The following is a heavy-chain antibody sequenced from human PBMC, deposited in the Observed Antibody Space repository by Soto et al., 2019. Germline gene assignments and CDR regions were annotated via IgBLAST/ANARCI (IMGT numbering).Heavy chain of an antibody. D-gene: IGHD3-10*01. V-gene: IGHV1-8*01. CDR3: ARAPYYYGSGSPNWFDP. J-gene: IGHJ5*02. CDR2: MNPNSGNT. Sequence: GASVKVSCKASGYTFTSYDINRVRQATGQGLEWMGWMNPNSGNTGYAQKFQGRVTMTRNTSISTAYMELSSLRSEDTAVYYCARAPYYYGSGSPNWFDPWGQGTLVTVSS. CDR1: GYTFTSYD.